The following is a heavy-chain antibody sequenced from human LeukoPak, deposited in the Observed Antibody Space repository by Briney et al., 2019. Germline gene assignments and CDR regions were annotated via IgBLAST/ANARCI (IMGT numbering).Heavy chain of an antibody. CDR2: INHSGST. CDR3: ARGPTRYCSGGSCYSGNYYYYYYGMDV. Sequence: SETLSITCAVYGGSFSGYYWSWIRQPPGKGLEWIGEINHSGSTNYNPSLKSRVTISVDTSKNQFSLKLSSVTAADTAVYYCARGPTRYCSGGSCYSGNYYYYYYGMDVWGQGTTVTVSS. CDR1: GGSFSGYY. V-gene: IGHV4-34*01. J-gene: IGHJ6*02. D-gene: IGHD2-15*01.